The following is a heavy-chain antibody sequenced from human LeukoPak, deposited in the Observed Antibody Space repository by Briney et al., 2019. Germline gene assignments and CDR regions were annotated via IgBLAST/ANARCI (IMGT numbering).Heavy chain of an antibody. CDR1: GYTFTSYG. J-gene: IGHJ6*02. CDR2: ISAYNGNT. V-gene: IGHV1-18*01. Sequence: ASVKVPCKASGYTFTSYGISWVRQAPGQGLEWMGWISAYNGNTNYAQKLQGRVTMTTDTSTSTAYMELRSLRSDDTAVYYCARDCSGGSCYPYFAYYYGMDVWGQGTTVTVSS. CDR3: ARDCSGGSCYPYFAYYYGMDV. D-gene: IGHD2-15*01.